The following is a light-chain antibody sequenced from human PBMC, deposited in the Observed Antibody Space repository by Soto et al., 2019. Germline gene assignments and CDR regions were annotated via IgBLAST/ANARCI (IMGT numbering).Light chain of an antibody. CDR2: DAS. CDR1: QDISNY. CDR3: QQSYSALMYT. Sequence: DIQMTQSPSSLSASVGDRVTITCQASQDISNYLNWYQQKPGKAPKLLIYDASNLETGVPSRFSGSGSGTDFTFTISSLQPEDIATYYCQQSYSALMYTFGQGTKVDIK. V-gene: IGKV1-33*01. J-gene: IGKJ2*01.